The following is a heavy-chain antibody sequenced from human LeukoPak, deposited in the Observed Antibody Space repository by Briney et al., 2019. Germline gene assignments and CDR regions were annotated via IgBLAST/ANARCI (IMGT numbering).Heavy chain of an antibody. V-gene: IGHV4-59*01. CDR1: GGSLSTYY. Sequence: SETLSLTCTVSGGSLSTYYWSWIRQPPGKALEWIGYIYHSGDTKYNPSLKSRLTISVDTSKNQFSLKLNSVTAADTAVYYCARDGYGGVDYWGQGTLVTVSS. D-gene: IGHD5-12*01. J-gene: IGHJ4*02. CDR3: ARDGYGGVDY. CDR2: IYHSGDT.